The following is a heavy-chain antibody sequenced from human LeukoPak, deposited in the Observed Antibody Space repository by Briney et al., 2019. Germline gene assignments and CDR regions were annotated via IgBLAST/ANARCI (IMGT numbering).Heavy chain of an antibody. J-gene: IGHJ4*02. V-gene: IGHV3-48*01. CDR1: GFTFSSYG. CDR2: ISSSSSTI. Sequence: PGGSLRLSCAASGFTFSSYGMTWVRQAPGKGLEWVSYISSSSSTIYYADSVKGRFTISRDNAKNSLYLQMNSLRAEDTAVYYCARGGLDYYGSGSYPYYFDYWGQGTLVTVSS. CDR3: ARGGLDYYGSGSYPYYFDY. D-gene: IGHD3-10*01.